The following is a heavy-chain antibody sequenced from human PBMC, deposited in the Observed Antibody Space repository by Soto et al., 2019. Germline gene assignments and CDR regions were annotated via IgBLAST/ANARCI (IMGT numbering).Heavy chain of an antibody. V-gene: IGHV3-48*03. Sequence: EVKLVESGGGLVQPGGSLRISCAASGFTFRSYEMNWVRQAPGKGLEWVSYISSTATGIFYADSVKGRFTISRDDANNSLYLQMNSLRGEDTAIYYCARPRAFDGYEGGYFFDLWGQGTVVTVSS. CDR3: ARPRAFDGYEGGYFFDL. J-gene: IGHJ4*02. CDR1: GFTFRSYE. D-gene: IGHD5-12*01. CDR2: ISSTATGI.